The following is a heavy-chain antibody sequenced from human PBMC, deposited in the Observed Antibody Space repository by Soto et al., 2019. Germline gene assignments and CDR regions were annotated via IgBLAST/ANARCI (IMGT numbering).Heavy chain of an antibody. J-gene: IGHJ3*02. D-gene: IGHD3-3*01. Sequence: PGGPLRLSCAASGFTFSSYDMSWVRQAPGKGLEWVSAISGSGGSAFYADSVKGRFTISRDNSKNTLYVQMNSLRSEDTAIYYCAKEDDLWTNGHFNIWGQGTLVTVSS. V-gene: IGHV3-23*01. CDR3: AKEDDLWTNGHFNI. CDR2: ISGSGGSA. CDR1: GFTFSSYD.